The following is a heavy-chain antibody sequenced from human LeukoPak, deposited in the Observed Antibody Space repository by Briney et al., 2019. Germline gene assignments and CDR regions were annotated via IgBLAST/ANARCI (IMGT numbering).Heavy chain of an antibody. V-gene: IGHV3-48*04. CDR3: ARVVPRIVVVPAAPRGWFDP. Sequence: GGSLRLSCAVSGFTFSTKSMNWVRQAPGKGLEWVSYITADSGTTYYADSVKGRFTISRDNAKNSLYLQMNSLRAEDTAVYYCARVVPRIVVVPAAPRGWFDPWGQGTLVTVSS. J-gene: IGHJ5*02. CDR1: GFTFSTKS. D-gene: IGHD2-2*01. CDR2: ITADSGTT.